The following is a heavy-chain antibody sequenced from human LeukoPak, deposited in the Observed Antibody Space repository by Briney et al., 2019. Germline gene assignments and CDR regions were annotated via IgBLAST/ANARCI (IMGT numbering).Heavy chain of an antibody. CDR2: MYTTGTT. CDR1: GGSMDSYH. D-gene: IGHD2-2*02. CDR3: ATGRNVVVPAAILGVGPWYYYYYMDV. Sequence: SETLSLTCTVSGGSMDSYHWSWIRQPAGKELEWIGHMYTTGTTRYKSALKSRVSMSIDTSTNQFSLTLSSVTAADTAVYYCATGRNVVVPAAILGVGPWYYYYYMDVWGKGTTVTVSS. V-gene: IGHV4-4*07. J-gene: IGHJ6*03.